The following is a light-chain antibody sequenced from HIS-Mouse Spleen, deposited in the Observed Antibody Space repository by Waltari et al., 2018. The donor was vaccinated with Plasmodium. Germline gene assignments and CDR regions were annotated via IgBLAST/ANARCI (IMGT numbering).Light chain of an antibody. J-gene: IGLJ3*02. CDR1: ALPKKY. V-gene: IGLV3-10*01. CDR2: EDS. Sequence: SYELTQPPSVSVSPGQTARITCSGDALPKKYAYWYQQKSGQAPGLVIYEDSKRPSGSPERFSGSSSGTMATVTISGAQVEDEADYYCYSTDSSGNHRVFGGGTKLTVL. CDR3: YSTDSSGNHRV.